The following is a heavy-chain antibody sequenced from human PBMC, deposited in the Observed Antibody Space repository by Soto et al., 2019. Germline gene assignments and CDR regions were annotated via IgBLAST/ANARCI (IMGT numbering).Heavy chain of an antibody. D-gene: IGHD3-3*01. CDR2: ISDDGSNK. CDR1: GFTFSSYA. V-gene: IGHV3-30-3*01. J-gene: IGHJ6*02. CDR3: ARDTMRDGMDV. Sequence: QVQLVESGGGVVQPGRSLRLSCAASGFTFSSYAMHWVRQAPGKGLEWVAVISDDGSNKYYADSVKGRFTISRDNSKNTLYLQMNSLRAEDTAVYYCARDTMRDGMDVWGQGTTVTVSS.